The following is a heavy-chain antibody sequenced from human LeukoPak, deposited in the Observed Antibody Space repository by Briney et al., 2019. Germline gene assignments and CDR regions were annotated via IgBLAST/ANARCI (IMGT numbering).Heavy chain of an antibody. Sequence: GGSLRLSCAASGFTFSSYAMHWVRQAPGKGLEWVAVISYDGSNEYYADSVKGRFTISRDNSKNTLYLQMNSLRAEDTAVYYCARDLTWAPDYWGQGTLVTVSS. J-gene: IGHJ4*02. CDR3: ARDLTWAPDY. CDR2: ISYDGSNE. V-gene: IGHV3-30*04. CDR1: GFTFSSYA.